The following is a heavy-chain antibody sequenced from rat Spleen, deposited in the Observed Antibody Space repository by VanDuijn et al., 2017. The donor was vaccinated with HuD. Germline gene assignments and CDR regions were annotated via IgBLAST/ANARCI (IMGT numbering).Heavy chain of an antibody. CDR2: ISSGGST. J-gene: IGHJ3*01. D-gene: IGHD1-12*02. V-gene: IGHV2-6*01. CDR1: GFSLTSYH. Sequence: QIQLKESGPGLVQPSQTLSLTCTVSGFSLTSYHISWVRQPPGKGLEWIAAISSGGSTYYNSALKSRLTISRDTSKSQVFLKMNSLQTEDTAIYFCTRDHSYWGSYYPGGFAYWGQGTLVTVSS. CDR3: TRDHSYWGSYYPGGFAY.